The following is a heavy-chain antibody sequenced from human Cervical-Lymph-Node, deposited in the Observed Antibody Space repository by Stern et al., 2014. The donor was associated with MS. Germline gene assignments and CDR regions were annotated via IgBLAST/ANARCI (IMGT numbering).Heavy chain of an antibody. J-gene: IGHJ4*02. CDR2: ISAYNSKT. Sequence: QVQLVQSGAEVKKPGASVKVSCKASGSTFSNYGISWLRQAPGQGLEWMGWISAYNSKTSYAQRLQGRVTMTTDTSTSTAYMELRSLRSDDTAVYYCARGTENIEQPLLFDDWGQGTLVTVST. V-gene: IGHV1-18*01. D-gene: IGHD6-13*01. CDR3: ARGTENIEQPLLFDD. CDR1: GSTFSNYG.